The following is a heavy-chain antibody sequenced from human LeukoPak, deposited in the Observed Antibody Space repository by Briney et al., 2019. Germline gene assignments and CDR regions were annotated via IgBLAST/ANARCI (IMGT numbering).Heavy chain of an antibody. J-gene: IGHJ6*02. V-gene: IGHV4-59*01. CDR2: IYYSGST. CDR3: ARGYSSGIYYYYYGMDV. Sequence: PSETLSLTCTVSGGSISSYYWSWIRQPPGKGLEWIGYIYYSGSTNYNPSLKSRVTISVDTSKNQFSLKLSSVTAADTAVYYCARGYSSGIYYYYYGMDVWGQGTTVTVSS. D-gene: IGHD6-19*01. CDR1: GGSISSYY.